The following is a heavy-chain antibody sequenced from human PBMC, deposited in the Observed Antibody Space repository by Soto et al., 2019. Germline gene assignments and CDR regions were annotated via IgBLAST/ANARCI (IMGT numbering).Heavy chain of an antibody. Sequence: QVQLQESGPGLVKPLETPSLTCSVSGGSISSNYWSWIRQPPGQGLEWIGHIYYIGSTNYNPSLKTRVTISIDTSKNQFSLRLSSVTAADTAVYYCARSSSYGYVDYWGQGTLVTVSS. V-gene: IGHV4-59*01. CDR3: ARSSSYGYVDY. CDR1: GGSISSNY. D-gene: IGHD5-18*01. J-gene: IGHJ4*02. CDR2: IYYIGST.